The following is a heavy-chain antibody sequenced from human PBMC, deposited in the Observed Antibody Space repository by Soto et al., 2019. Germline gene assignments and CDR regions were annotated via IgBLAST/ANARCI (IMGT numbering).Heavy chain of an antibody. D-gene: IGHD1-26*01. CDR2: IGTAGDT. Sequence: GGSLRLSCAASGFTFSSYDMHWVRQATGKGLEWVSAIGTAGDTYYPGSVKGRFTISRENAKNSLYLQMNSLRAEDTAVYYCARAELGGSYQPDAFDIWGQGTMVNVSS. V-gene: IGHV3-13*01. CDR3: ARAELGGSYQPDAFDI. J-gene: IGHJ3*02. CDR1: GFTFSSYD.